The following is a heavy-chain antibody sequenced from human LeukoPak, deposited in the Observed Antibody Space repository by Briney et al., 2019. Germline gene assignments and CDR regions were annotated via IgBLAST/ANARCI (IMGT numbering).Heavy chain of an antibody. Sequence: PGGSLRLSCAASGFTFSSHWMSWVRQAPEKGLEWVANINKDGSEKYYVDSVMGRFTISRDNAKNSLYLQITSLRAEDTAVYFCARDSEHSSSFAFDSWGQATMVTVSS. CDR2: INKDGSEK. D-gene: IGHD6-13*01. J-gene: IGHJ3*02. CDR3: ARDSEHSSSFAFDS. V-gene: IGHV3-7*01. CDR1: GFTFSSHW.